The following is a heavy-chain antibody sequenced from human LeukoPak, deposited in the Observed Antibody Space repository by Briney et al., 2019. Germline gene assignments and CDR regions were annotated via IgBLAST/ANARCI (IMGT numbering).Heavy chain of an antibody. CDR1: GFTFSSYA. J-gene: IGHJ4*02. Sequence: GGSLRLSCAASGFTFSSYAMSWVRQAPGKGLEWVSAISGSGGSTYYADSVKGRFTISRDNSKNTLYLQMNSLRAEDTAVYYCARARTSGDEALAGNYWGQGTLVTVSS. D-gene: IGHD6-19*01. CDR2: ISGSGGST. CDR3: ARARTSGDEALAGNY. V-gene: IGHV3-23*01.